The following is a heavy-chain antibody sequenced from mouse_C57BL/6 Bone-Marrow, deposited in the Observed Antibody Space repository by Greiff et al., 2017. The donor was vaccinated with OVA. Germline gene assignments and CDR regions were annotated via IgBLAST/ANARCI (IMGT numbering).Heavy chain of an antibody. CDR1: GYSITSGYY. D-gene: IGHD1-2*01. CDR3: ARYYGKTSYFDY. Sequence: EVQLQQSGPGLVKPSQSLSLTCSVTGYSITSGYYWTWIRQFPGNKLEWMGYISYDGSNNYNPSLKNRISITRDTSKNQFFLKLNSVTTEDTATYYCARYYGKTSYFDYWGQGTTLTVSS. V-gene: IGHV3-6*01. J-gene: IGHJ2*01. CDR2: ISYDGSN.